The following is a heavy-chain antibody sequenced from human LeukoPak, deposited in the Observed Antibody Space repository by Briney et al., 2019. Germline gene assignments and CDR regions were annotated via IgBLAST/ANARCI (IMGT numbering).Heavy chain of an antibody. Sequence: PGGSLRLSCAASGFTFSSYSMNWVRQALGKGLEWVSYISSSSSTIYYADSVKGRFTISRDNSKNTLYLQMNSLRAEDTAVYYCARDSMGATRASGYFDYWGQGTLVTVSS. CDR2: ISSSSSTI. D-gene: IGHD1-26*01. V-gene: IGHV3-48*01. J-gene: IGHJ4*02. CDR3: ARDSMGATRASGYFDY. CDR1: GFTFSSYS.